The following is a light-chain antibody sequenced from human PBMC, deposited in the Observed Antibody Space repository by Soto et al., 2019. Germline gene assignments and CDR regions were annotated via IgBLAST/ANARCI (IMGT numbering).Light chain of an antibody. CDR1: QLISSW. CDR3: QQASSFPLT. Sequence: IQMTQSPSSVSASVGDSVTITCRASQLISSWLAWYQVKPGKAPKLVVYGASNRESGVPSRFTGSESGTPFTLTITSLQPEDFATYYCQQASSFPLTFGGGTKVEI. J-gene: IGKJ4*01. CDR2: GAS. V-gene: IGKV1-12*01.